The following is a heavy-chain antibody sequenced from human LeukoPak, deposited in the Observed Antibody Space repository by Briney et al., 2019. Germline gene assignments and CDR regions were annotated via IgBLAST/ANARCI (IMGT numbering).Heavy chain of an antibody. Sequence: GASVKVSCRASDYTFTNYDLSWVRQAPGQGLEWMGGIIPIFGTANYAQKFQGRVTITADKSTSTAYIELSSLRSEDTAVYYCARCPSPYYYYYMDVWGKGTTVTVSS. CDR2: IIPIFGTA. J-gene: IGHJ6*03. CDR1: DYTFTNYD. V-gene: IGHV1-69*06. CDR3: ARCPSPYYYYYMDV.